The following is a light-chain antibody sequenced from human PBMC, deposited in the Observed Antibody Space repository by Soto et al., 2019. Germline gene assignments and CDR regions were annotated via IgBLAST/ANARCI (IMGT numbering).Light chain of an antibody. CDR3: KQYNSYWT. CDR2: KAS. V-gene: IGKV1-5*03. J-gene: IGKJ1*01. Sequence: DLQMTQSPSTLSASLGDSVTITCRASQSISSWLAWYQQKPGKAPKLLIYKASSLESGVQSRFSGSGSGTEFTLTIRSLQPDDFATYYCKQYNSYWTCGQGTKVDIK. CDR1: QSISSW.